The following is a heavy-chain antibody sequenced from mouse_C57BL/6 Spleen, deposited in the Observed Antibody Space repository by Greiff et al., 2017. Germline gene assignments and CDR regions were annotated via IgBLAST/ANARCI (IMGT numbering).Heavy chain of an antibody. Sequence: EVKLVESGPGLVKPSQSLSLTCSVTGYSITSGYYWNWIRQFPGNKLEWMGYISYDGSNNYNPSLKNRISITRDTSKNQFFLKLNSVTTEDTATYYCARKAEWGQGTLFTVSA. CDR1: GYSITSGYY. J-gene: IGHJ3*02. V-gene: IGHV3-6*01. CDR2: ISYDGSN. CDR3: ARKAE.